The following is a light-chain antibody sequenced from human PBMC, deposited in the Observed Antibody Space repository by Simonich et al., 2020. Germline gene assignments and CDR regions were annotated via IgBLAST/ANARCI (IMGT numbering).Light chain of an antibody. V-gene: IGKV4-1*01. CDR1: QRVLYRSNNKNY. CDR2: WAS. Sequence: DIVMTQSPDSLAVSLGERATINCKSSQRVLYRSNNKNYLAWYQQKPGQLPKRLIYWASTREAGVPDRFSGSGSGTDFTLTISSLQAEDVAVYYCQQYYSTPRTFGQGTKVEIK. J-gene: IGKJ1*01. CDR3: QQYYSTPRT.